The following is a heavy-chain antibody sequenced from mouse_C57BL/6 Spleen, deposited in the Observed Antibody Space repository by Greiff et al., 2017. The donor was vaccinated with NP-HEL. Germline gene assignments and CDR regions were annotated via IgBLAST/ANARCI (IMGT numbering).Heavy chain of an antibody. Sequence: QVQLQQSGAELAKPGASVKLSCKASGYTFTSYWMHWVKQRPGQGLEWIGYINPSSGYTKYNQKFKDKATLTADKSSVTSYMQLSSLTYEDSAVYYCATDYDGYFLYAMDYWGQGTSVTVSS. J-gene: IGHJ4*01. D-gene: IGHD2-3*01. CDR3: ATDYDGYFLYAMDY. V-gene: IGHV1-7*01. CDR2: INPSSGYT. CDR1: GYTFTSYW.